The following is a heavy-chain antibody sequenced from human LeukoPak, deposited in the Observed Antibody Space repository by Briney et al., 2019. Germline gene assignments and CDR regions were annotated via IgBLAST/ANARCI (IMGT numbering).Heavy chain of an antibody. CDR1: EFTFSSYG. Sequence: GGSLRLSCATSEFTFSSYGLHWVRQAPGKGLEWVAFIRYDGTNKYYADSVRGRFTISRDNSKNTLYLQMNSLRAEDTAVYYCAKPYIVSLGSPRYFDYWGQGTLVTVSS. D-gene: IGHD1-26*01. CDR2: IRYDGTNK. V-gene: IGHV3-30*02. CDR3: AKPYIVSLGSPRYFDY. J-gene: IGHJ4*02.